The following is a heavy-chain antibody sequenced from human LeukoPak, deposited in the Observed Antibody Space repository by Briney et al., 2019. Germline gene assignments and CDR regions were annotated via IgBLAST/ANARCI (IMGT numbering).Heavy chain of an antibody. CDR2: ISYDGSNK. CDR3: AKDRGL. CDR1: GFTFSSYA. J-gene: IGHJ4*02. Sequence: GGSLRLSCAASGFTFSSYAMHWVRQAPGKGLEWVAVISYDGSNKYYADSVKGRFTISRDNSKNTPYLQMNSLRAEDTAVYYCAKDRGLWGQGTLVTVSS. V-gene: IGHV3-30-3*01.